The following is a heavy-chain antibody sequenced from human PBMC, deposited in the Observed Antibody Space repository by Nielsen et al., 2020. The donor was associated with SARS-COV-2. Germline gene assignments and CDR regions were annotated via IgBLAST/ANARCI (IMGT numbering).Heavy chain of an antibody. Sequence: GESLKISCAASGFTFSSYWMHWVRQAPGKGLVWVSRINSDGSSTSYADSVKGRFTISRDNAKNTLYLQMNSLRAEDTAVYYCARGFHGGFDYWGQGTLVTVSS. CDR1: GFTFSSYW. CDR3: ARGFHGGFDY. CDR2: INSDGSST. J-gene: IGHJ4*02. V-gene: IGHV3-74*01. D-gene: IGHD4-23*01.